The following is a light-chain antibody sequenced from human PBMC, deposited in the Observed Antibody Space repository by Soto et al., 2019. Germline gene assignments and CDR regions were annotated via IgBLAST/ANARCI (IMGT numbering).Light chain of an antibody. Sequence: KMSQSASTLSASVGNRVTISCRASQSISRWLAWYQQKPGKAPTLLIYHAPSLESGVPSRFSGSGSGTEFTLTISSLQSEDFAVYYCQQYNDWPPITFGQGTRLEIK. CDR2: HAP. CDR3: QQYNDWPPIT. CDR1: QSISRW. J-gene: IGKJ5*01. V-gene: IGKV1-5*01.